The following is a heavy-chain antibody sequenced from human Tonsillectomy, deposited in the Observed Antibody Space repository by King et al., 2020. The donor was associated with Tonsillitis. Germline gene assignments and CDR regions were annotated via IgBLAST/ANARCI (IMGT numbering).Heavy chain of an antibody. Sequence: VQLQESGPGLVKPSQTLSLTCTVSGGSISSGGYYWSWIRQHPGKGLEWIGYIHYSGSTYYNPSLKSRVTISVDTSKNQFSLKLSSVTAADTAVYYCARLRAVTTYYFDYWGQGTLVTVSS. CDR1: GGSISSGGYY. J-gene: IGHJ4*02. CDR3: ARLRAVTTYYFDY. D-gene: IGHD4-17*01. CDR2: IHYSGST. V-gene: IGHV4-31*03.